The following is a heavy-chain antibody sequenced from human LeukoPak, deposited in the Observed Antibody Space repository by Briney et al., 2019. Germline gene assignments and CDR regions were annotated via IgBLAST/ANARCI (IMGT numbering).Heavy chain of an antibody. CDR2: IYYSGST. V-gene: IGHV4-59*12. Sequence: SETLSLTCTVSGGSTSSYYWSWIRQPPGKGLEWIGYIYYSGSTNYNPSLKSRVTISVDTSKDQFSLKLSSVTAADTAVYYCARERGDASEGIGYFDYWGQGTLVTVSS. J-gene: IGHJ4*02. D-gene: IGHD3-10*01. CDR3: ARERGDASEGIGYFDY. CDR1: GGSTSSYY.